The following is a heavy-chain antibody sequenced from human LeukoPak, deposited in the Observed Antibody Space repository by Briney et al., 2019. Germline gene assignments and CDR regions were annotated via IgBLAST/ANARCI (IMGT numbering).Heavy chain of an antibody. CDR3: ARDLRCSGGSCYSGPLYFDY. D-gene: IGHD2-15*01. CDR2: INPSGGST. J-gene: IGHJ4*02. CDR1: GYTFTSYY. Sequence: ASVKVSCKASGYTFTSYYMHWVRQAPGQGLEWMGIINPSGGSTSYAQKFQGRVTKTRDMSTSTVYMELSSLRSEDTAVYYCARDLRCSGGSCYSGPLYFDYWGQGTLVTVSS. V-gene: IGHV1-46*01.